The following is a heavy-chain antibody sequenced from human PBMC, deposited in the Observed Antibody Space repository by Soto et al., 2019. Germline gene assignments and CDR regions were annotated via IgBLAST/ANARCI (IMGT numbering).Heavy chain of an antibody. CDR2: INPNTGRT. CDR1: GYSFTGYY. V-gene: IGHV1-2*02. CDR3: ASSTPSVGLVRSFDY. D-gene: IGHD3-9*01. J-gene: IGHJ4*02. Sequence: PLKFSCKASGYSFTGYYIHWVRQAPGEGLEWMGWINPNTGRTIYAQKFQGRVTMTRDTSITTAYMELSGLTSDDTAVYYCASSTPSVGLVRSFDYWGQGTLVTVSS.